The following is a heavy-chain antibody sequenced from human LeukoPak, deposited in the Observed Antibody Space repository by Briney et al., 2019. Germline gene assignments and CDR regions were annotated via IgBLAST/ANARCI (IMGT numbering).Heavy chain of an antibody. CDR3: ARAMGVTTFGFDY. CDR1: GGSISSYY. Sequence: SETLSLTCTVSGGSISSYYWSWIRQPPGKGLEWIGYIYYSGSTNYNPSLKSRVTISVDTSKNQFSLKLSSVTAADTAVYYCARAMGVTTFGFDYWGQGTLVTVSS. J-gene: IGHJ4*02. D-gene: IGHD4-17*01. V-gene: IGHV4-59*01. CDR2: IYYSGST.